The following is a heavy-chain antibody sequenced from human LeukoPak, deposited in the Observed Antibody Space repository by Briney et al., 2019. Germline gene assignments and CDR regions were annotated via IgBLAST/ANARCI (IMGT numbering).Heavy chain of an antibody. D-gene: IGHD6-6*01. Sequence: GESLKISCQASGYSFTSYWIGWVRQMPGKGLEWMGIIYPGDSDTRYSPSFQGQVTISADKSISTAYLQWSSLKASDTAMYYCARLFEYSSSSGAFDIWGQGTMVTVSS. J-gene: IGHJ3*02. V-gene: IGHV5-51*01. CDR1: GYSFTSYW. CDR3: ARLFEYSSSSGAFDI. CDR2: IYPGDSDT.